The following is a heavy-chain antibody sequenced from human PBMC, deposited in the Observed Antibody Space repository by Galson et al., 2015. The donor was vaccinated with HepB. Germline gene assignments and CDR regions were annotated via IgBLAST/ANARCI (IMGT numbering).Heavy chain of an antibody. D-gene: IGHD3-10*01. J-gene: IGHJ4*02. CDR2: ISYDGSNK. CDR1: GFTFSSYA. Sequence: SLRLSCAASGFTFSSYAMHWVRQAPGKGLEWVAVISYDGSNKYYADSVKGRFTISRDNSKNTLYLQMNSLRAEDTAVYYCARSFSRDPKSYWGQGTLVTVSS. V-gene: IGHV3-30*04. CDR3: ARSFSRDPKSY.